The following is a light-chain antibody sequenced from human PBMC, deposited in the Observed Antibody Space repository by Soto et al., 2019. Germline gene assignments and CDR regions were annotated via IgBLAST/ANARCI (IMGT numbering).Light chain of an antibody. CDR2: ETN. J-gene: IGLJ1*01. CDR1: SSNIGNNY. V-gene: IGLV1-51*02. CDR3: ETWDTSLSAGRV. Sequence: QSVLTQPPSVSAARGQTVTISCSGSSSNIGNNYVSWYQHLPGAAPKLLIYETNRRPAGIPDRFSGSKSGTSATLAITGLQTADEADYYCETWDTSLSAGRVFGPGTKLTVL.